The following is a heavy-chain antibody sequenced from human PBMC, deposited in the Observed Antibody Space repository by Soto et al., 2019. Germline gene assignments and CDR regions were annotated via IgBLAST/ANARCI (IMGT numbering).Heavy chain of an antibody. D-gene: IGHD5-18*01. V-gene: IGHV1-69*01. J-gene: IGHJ6*02. CDR1: ACRLSVYT. Sequence: ESSACRLSVYTSSWVRPVHEQGLEWMGGIIPIFGTANYAQKFQGRVTITADESTSTAYMELSSLRSEDTAVYYCARDNDGIQLWSHYYYYGMDVWGQGTTVTVSS. CDR3: ARDNDGIQLWSHYYYYGMDV. CDR2: IIPIFGTA.